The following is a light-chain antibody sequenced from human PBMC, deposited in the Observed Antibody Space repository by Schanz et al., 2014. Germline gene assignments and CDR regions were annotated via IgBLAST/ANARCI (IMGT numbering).Light chain of an antibody. CDR2: GAS. J-gene: IGKJ1*01. V-gene: IGKV3-15*01. Sequence: EIVLTQSPGTLSLSPGERATLSCRASQSVSSSYLAWYQQKPGQAPRLLIDGASTRATGIPARFSGSGSGTEFTLTISSLQSEDVAVYYCQQYNNWPQTFGQGTKVEIK. CDR1: QSVSSSY. CDR3: QQYNNWPQT.